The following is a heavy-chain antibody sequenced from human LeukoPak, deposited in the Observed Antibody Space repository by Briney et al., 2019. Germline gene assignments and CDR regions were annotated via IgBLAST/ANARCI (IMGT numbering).Heavy chain of an antibody. Sequence: SETLSLTCTVSGGSISSSSYYWGWFRQPPGKGLEWIGSIYYSGSTYYNPSLKSRVTISVDTSKNQFSLKLSSVTAADTAVYYCARVGIAAAGSYYFDYWGQGTLVTVSS. CDR2: IYYSGST. V-gene: IGHV4-39*07. CDR3: ARVGIAAAGSYYFDY. D-gene: IGHD6-13*01. J-gene: IGHJ4*02. CDR1: GGSISSSSYY.